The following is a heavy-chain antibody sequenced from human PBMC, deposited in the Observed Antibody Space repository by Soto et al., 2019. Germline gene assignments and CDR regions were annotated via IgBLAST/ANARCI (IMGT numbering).Heavy chain of an antibody. V-gene: IGHV1-8*01. CDR3: ARYRTKVPVAFDV. J-gene: IGHJ3*01. Sequence: QVQLVQSGAEVKKPGASVQVSCKASGLAFPIDDIIWVRQTIGQGLEFMGWMNPSGRNTGYTQKFQGRATVTWNTTTNTAYMDLSGLRSEDTAVYYCARYRTKVPVAFDVWGQGTMVTVSS. CDR1: GLAFPIDD. CDR2: MNPSGRNT. D-gene: IGHD3-16*02.